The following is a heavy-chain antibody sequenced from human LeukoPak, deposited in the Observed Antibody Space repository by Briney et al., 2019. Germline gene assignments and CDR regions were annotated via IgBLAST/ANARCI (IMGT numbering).Heavy chain of an antibody. D-gene: IGHD3-22*01. CDR2: ISSSGSTI. J-gene: IGHJ4*02. V-gene: IGHV3-48*03. Sequence: GGSLRLSCAASGFTFSSYEMNWVRQAPGKGLEWVSYISSSGSTIYYADSVKGRFTVSRDNVQNSLYLQMNSLRAEDTAVYYCARDSQNFYYDSGGWNWAPFDFWGQGTLVTVSS. CDR3: ARDSQNFYYDSGGWNWAPFDF. CDR1: GFTFSSYE.